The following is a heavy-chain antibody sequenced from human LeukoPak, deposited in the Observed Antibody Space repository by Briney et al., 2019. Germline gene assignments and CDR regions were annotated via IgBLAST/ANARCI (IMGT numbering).Heavy chain of an antibody. J-gene: IGHJ4*02. D-gene: IGHD3-10*01. CDR1: GGSFSGYY. Sequence: SETLSLTCAVYGGSFSGYYWSWIRQPPGKGLEWIGEINHSGSTNYNPSLKSRVTISVDTSKNQFSLKLSSVTAADTAVYYCARRLRFGELLVDYWGQGTLVTVSS. V-gene: IGHV4-34*01. CDR3: ARRLRFGELLVDY. CDR2: INHSGST.